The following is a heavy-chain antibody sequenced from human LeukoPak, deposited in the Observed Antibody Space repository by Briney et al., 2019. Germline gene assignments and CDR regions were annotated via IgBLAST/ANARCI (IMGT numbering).Heavy chain of an antibody. Sequence: GSLRLSCAASGFTFSDYYMSWIRQAPGKGLEWVPYISSSSSYTNYADSVKGRFTISRDNAKNSLYLQMNSLRAEDTAVYYCARDHSSSWYAAGAFDIWGQGTMVTVSS. D-gene: IGHD6-13*01. CDR1: GFTFSDYY. V-gene: IGHV3-11*06. CDR3: ARDHSSSWYAAGAFDI. J-gene: IGHJ3*02. CDR2: ISSSSSYT.